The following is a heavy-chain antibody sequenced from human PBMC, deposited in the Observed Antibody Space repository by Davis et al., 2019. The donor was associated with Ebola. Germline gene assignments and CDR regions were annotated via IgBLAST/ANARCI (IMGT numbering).Heavy chain of an antibody. CDR2: IVVGSGNT. Sequence: SVKVSCKASGFTFTSSAMQWVRQARGQRLEWIGWIVVGSGNTNYAQKFQERVTITRGMSTSTAYMELSSLRSEDTAVYYCARDLGTVTNNWGQGTLVTVSS. V-gene: IGHV1-58*02. J-gene: IGHJ4*02. CDR1: GFTFTSSA. CDR3: ARDLGTVTNN. D-gene: IGHD4-11*01.